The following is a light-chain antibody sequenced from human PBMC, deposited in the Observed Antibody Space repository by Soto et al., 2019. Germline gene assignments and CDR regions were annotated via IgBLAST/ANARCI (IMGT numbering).Light chain of an antibody. V-gene: IGKV3-20*01. J-gene: IGKJ2*01. CDR1: QSIFNNY. CDR3: QQYGGSPFT. CDR2: GAS. Sequence: VLTQPPGTLSLSPRERATLSCRASQSIFNNYLAWYQQKPGQAPRLLVYGASFRATGIPDRFSGSGSGTDFTLTISSVEPEDFAVYYCQQYGGSPFTFGQGTRLEIK.